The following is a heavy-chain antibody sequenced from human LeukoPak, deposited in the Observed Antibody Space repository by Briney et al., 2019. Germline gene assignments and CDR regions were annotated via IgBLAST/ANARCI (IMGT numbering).Heavy chain of an antibody. CDR2: IFFTGET. J-gene: IGHJ4*02. CDR3: ARDSGFWLY. CDR1: GDSISSGGHY. V-gene: IGHV4-39*07. D-gene: IGHD3-22*01. Sequence: SETLSLTCTVSGDSISSGGHYWGWIRQTPGKRLEWIGNIFFTGETSFNPSLKSRLDMSVDTSKNQLFLNLDSVTAADTVVYYCARDSGFWLYWGQGALVTVSS.